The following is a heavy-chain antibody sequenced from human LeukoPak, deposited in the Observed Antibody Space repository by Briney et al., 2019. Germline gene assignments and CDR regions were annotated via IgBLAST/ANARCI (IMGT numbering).Heavy chain of an antibody. CDR3: AGGRGSSCMDV. CDR2: IYYSGST. V-gene: IGHV4-61*08. CDR1: GGSISSGGYS. J-gene: IGHJ6*02. D-gene: IGHD6-6*01. Sequence: PSETLSLTCAVSGGSISSGGYSWSWIRQPPGKGLEWIGYIYYSGSTNYNPSLKSRVTISVDTSKNQFSLKLSSVTAADTAVYYCAGGRGSSCMDVWGQGTTVTISS.